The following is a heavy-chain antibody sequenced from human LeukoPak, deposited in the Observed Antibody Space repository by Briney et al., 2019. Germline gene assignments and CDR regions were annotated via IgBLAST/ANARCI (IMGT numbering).Heavy chain of an antibody. CDR2: ISGSGFTI. V-gene: IGHV3-48*02. CDR3: ARKVLPDNWFDP. CDR1: GFTFSNYN. D-gene: IGHD2-8*02. J-gene: IGHJ5*02. Sequence: PGGSLRLSCSASGFTFSNYNMNWVRQAPGKGLEWVSYISGSGFTIYYADSVKGRFTISRDTAKNSLYLQMNSLRDEDMAVYYCARKVLPDNWFDPWGQGTLVTVSS.